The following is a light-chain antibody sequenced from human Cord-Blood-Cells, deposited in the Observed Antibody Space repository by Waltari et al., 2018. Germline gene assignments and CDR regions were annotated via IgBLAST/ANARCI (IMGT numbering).Light chain of an antibody. J-gene: IGKJ4*01. CDR1: QSVLYSSNNKNY. CDR3: QQYYSTPLT. Sequence: DILLTQSPDALAVSLGESATIICTSSQSVLYSSNNKNYLAWYQSKPGQPPMLLIYWASTRESGVPDRFSGSGSGTDFTLTISSLQAEDVAVYYCQQYYSTPLTFGGGTKVEIK. CDR2: WAS. V-gene: IGKV4-1*01.